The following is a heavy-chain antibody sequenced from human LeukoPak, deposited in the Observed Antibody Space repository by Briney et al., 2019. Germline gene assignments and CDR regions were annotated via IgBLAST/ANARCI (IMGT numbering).Heavy chain of an antibody. CDR1: GYSISSGYH. Sequence: PSETLSLTCTVSGYSISSGYHWGWIRQPPGKGLEWIGSIYHSGSTYYNPSLKSRVTISVDTSKNQFSLKLRYMTAADTAVYYCARVVQSTDSSGFYLPEYFQHWGQGTLVTVSS. CDR2: IYHSGST. D-gene: IGHD3-22*01. CDR3: ARVVQSTDSSGFYLPEYFQH. J-gene: IGHJ1*01. V-gene: IGHV4-38-2*02.